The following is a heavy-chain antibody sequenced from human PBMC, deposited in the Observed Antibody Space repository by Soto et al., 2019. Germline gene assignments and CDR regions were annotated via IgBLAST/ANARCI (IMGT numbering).Heavy chain of an antibody. V-gene: IGHV3-53*04. Sequence: EVQLVESGGGLVQPGGSLILSCAASGIPVSSNSMTWVRQAPGKGREWVSVLHSGGDTYYANSVKGRFTISRHDSTNTLFLQMNSLTPEDTAVYYCARDGPYYYASRMDVWGQGTTVTVSS. CDR2: LHSGGDT. J-gene: IGHJ6*02. CDR3: ARDGPYYYASRMDV. CDR1: GIPVSSNS. D-gene: IGHD3-10*01.